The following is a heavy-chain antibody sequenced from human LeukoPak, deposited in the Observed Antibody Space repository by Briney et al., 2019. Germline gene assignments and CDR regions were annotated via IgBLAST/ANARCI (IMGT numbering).Heavy chain of an antibody. J-gene: IGHJ5*02. CDR3: AKDRTVVVAAYGGWFDP. Sequence: PGGSLRLSCAASGFTFSSYGMHWVRQAPGRGLEWVAFMRHDGSNEKYADSVKGRFTISRDNSKNTLYLQMNSLIVEDTAVYYCAKDRTVVVAAYGGWFDPGGQGTLVTVSS. D-gene: IGHD2-15*01. CDR1: GFTFSSYG. V-gene: IGHV3-30*02. CDR2: MRHDGSNE.